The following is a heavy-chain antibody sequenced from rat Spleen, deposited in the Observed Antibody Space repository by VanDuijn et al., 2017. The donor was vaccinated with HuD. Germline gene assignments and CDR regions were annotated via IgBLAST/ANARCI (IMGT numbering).Heavy chain of an antibody. CDR3: TRGNSSYIYPTFAD. J-gene: IGHJ3*01. D-gene: IGHD1-2*01. CDR2: IDTGGDST. CDR1: GFTFSDYA. V-gene: IGHV5S23*01. Sequence: EVQLVESGGGLVQPGNSLKLSCAASGFTFSDYAMAWVRQAPTKGLEWVASIDTGGDSTYYRDSVKGRFTISRDNAKSTLYLQRNSLRSEDTATNYCTRGNSSYIYPTFADWGQGTLVTVSS.